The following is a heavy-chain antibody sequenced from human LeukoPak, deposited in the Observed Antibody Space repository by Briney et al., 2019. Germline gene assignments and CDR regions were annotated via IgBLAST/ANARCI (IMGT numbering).Heavy chain of an antibody. CDR1: GGSISSSNW. CDR3: ARGSGGGN. D-gene: IGHD3-16*01. Sequence: PSETLSLTCAVSGGSISSSNWWSSARQPPGKGLEWIGEISLSGSPRYTPSLNSRVTISVHKSKNQFSLKLSSGPAADTAVYYYARGSGGGNWGQGTLVTVSS. CDR2: ISLSGSP. J-gene: IGHJ1*01. V-gene: IGHV4-4*02.